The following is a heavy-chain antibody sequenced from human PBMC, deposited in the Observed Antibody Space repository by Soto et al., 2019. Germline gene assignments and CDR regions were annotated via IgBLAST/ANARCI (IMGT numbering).Heavy chain of an antibody. CDR3: ARLSHGDAFDI. Sequence: SETLSLTCTVSGGSISSYYWSWIRQLPGKGLEWIGYIYYSGSTNYNPSLKSRVTISVDTSKNQFSLKLSSVTAADTAVYYCARLSHGDAFDIWGQGTMVTVSS. CDR2: IYYSGST. CDR1: GGSISSYY. J-gene: IGHJ3*02. V-gene: IGHV4-59*08.